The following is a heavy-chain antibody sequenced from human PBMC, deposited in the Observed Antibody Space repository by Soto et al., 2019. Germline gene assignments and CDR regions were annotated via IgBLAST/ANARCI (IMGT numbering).Heavy chain of an antibody. CDR1: GFTFSSYS. V-gene: IGHV3-21*01. D-gene: IGHD4-17*01. CDR3: ARDAKTFVNGDYALYYYGMDV. J-gene: IGHJ6*02. Sequence: EVQLVESGGGLVKPGGSLRLSCAASGFTFSSYSMSWVRQAPVKGLEWVSSISTSSIYIYYADSVRGRFTISRDNAKNSMYLQMNSLRAEDTAVYYCARDAKTFVNGDYALYYYGMDVWGQGPTVTVSS. CDR2: ISTSSIYI.